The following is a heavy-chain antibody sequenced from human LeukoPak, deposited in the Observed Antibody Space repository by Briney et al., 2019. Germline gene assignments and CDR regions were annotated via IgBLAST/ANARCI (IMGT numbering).Heavy chain of an antibody. CDR3: ARDSDSSGYYYVQYYYYYYGMDV. CDR1: GFTFSSYW. J-gene: IGHJ6*02. D-gene: IGHD3-22*01. V-gene: IGHV3-7*01. CDR2: IKQDGSQK. Sequence: GGSLRLSCAVSGFTFSSYWMSWVRQAPGKGLEWVPNIKQDGSQKYYVDSVKGRFTISRDNAKNSLYLQMNSLRAEDTAVYYCARDSDSSGYYYVQYYYYYYGMDVWGQGTTVTVSS.